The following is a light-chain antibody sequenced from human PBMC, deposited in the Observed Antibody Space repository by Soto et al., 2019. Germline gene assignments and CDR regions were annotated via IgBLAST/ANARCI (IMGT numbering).Light chain of an antibody. V-gene: IGKV3-20*01. Sequence: IVLTQSPGTLSLSPGERATLSCRASETISKNFLAWYQQKPGQAPSLLVYGASNRATGISDRFSGSGSGTDFTLTISRLEPEDFAVYYCQQYIRAPVTFGGGTKVEIK. CDR1: ETISKNF. CDR2: GAS. J-gene: IGKJ4*01. CDR3: QQYIRAPVT.